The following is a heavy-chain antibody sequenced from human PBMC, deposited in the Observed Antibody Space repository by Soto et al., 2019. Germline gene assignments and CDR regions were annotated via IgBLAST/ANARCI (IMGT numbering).Heavy chain of an antibody. V-gene: IGHV4-34*01. J-gene: IGHJ6*02. Sequence: KASETLSLTCAVYGGSFSGYYWSWIRQPPGKGLEWIGEINHSGSTNYNPSLKSRVTISVDTSKNQFSLKLSSVTAADTAVYYCARGPDNWKIYGMDVCGQGTTVTVSS. CDR3: ARGPDNWKIYGMDV. CDR1: GGSFSGYY. D-gene: IGHD1-20*01. CDR2: INHSGST.